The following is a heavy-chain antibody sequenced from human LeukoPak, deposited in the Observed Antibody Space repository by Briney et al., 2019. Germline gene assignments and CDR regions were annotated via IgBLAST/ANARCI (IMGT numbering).Heavy chain of an antibody. D-gene: IGHD6-13*01. J-gene: IGHJ6*02. CDR1: GGSISSYY. V-gene: IGHV4-59*01. CDR3: ARSAGKVYYGMDV. Sequence: SETLSLTCTVSGGSISSYYWSWIRQPPGKGLEWIGYIYYSGSTNYNPSLKSRVTISVDTSKNQFSLKLSSVTAADTAVYYCARSAGKVYYGMDVWGQGTTVTVSS. CDR2: IYYSGST.